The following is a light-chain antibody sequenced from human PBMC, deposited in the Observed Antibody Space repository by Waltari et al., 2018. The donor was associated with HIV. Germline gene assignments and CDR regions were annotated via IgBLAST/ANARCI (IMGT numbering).Light chain of an antibody. Sequence: QSALTQPASVSGSPGQSITLSCSGTWSDIGSYDLVSWYQHFPGKAPKRILYDVNERPSGVCPRYAGSKSGNTASLVISGLQSEDEADYYCCSYAGSGTFVVFGGGTRLTV. J-gene: IGLJ3*02. CDR1: WSDIGSYDL. CDR3: CSYAGSGTFVV. CDR2: DVN. V-gene: IGLV2-23*02.